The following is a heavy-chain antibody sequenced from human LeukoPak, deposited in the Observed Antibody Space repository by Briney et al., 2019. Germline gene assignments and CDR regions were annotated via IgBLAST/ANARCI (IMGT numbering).Heavy chain of an antibody. CDR2: IYSGGST. J-gene: IGHJ4*02. D-gene: IGHD3-10*01. Sequence: PGGSLRLSCAASGFTVSSNYMSWVRQAPGKGLEWVSVIYSGGSTYYADSVKGRFTISRDNSKNTLYLQMNSLRAEDTAVYYCARGWFGEFQSGFDYWGQGTLVTVSS. CDR1: GFTVSSNY. CDR3: ARGWFGEFQSGFDY. V-gene: IGHV3-53*01.